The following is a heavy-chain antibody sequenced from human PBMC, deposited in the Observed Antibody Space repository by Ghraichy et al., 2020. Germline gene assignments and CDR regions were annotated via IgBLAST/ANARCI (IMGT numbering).Heavy chain of an antibody. J-gene: IGHJ4*02. CDR1: GFSLSTNAMR. CDR2: IDWDDDK. D-gene: IGHD1-26*01. CDR3: ARMGTDSGTFLFGC. Sequence: GPTLVKPTQTLTLTCTFSGFSLSTNAMRVSWVRQPPGKALEWLARIDWDDDKFYSTSLKTRLTISKDTSRNQVVLTMTDMDPVDTATYYCARMGTDSGTFLFGCWGQGTLVTVSS. V-gene: IGHV2-70D*14.